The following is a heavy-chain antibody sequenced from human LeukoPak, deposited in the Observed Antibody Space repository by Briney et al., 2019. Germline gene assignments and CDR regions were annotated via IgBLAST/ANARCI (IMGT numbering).Heavy chain of an antibody. J-gene: IGHJ5*02. Sequence: PLETLSLTCAVYGGSLSGYYSSWTRQPPAKGREWIGEINHSGRTNYNPSLKSRVTRSVDTSKNQFSLKLSSVTAADTAVYYCARGSPPEIVVVPAATSARYNWFDPWGQGTLVTVSS. CDR1: GGSLSGYY. CDR2: INHSGRT. CDR3: ARGSPPEIVVVPAATSARYNWFDP. V-gene: IGHV4-34*01. D-gene: IGHD2-2*01.